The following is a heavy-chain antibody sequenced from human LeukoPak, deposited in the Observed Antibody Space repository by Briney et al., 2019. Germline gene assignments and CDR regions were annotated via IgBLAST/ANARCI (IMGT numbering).Heavy chain of an antibody. V-gene: IGHV4-39*01. D-gene: IGHD1-26*01. CDR2: IYYSGST. Sequence: PSETLSLTCTVSGGSISGSSYYWGWIRQPPGKGLEWIGSIYYSGSTYYNPSLKSRVTISVDTSKNQFSLKLSSVTAADTAMYYCARHHELRSTRTFDIWGQGTMVTVSS. CDR1: GGSISGSSYY. CDR3: ARHHELRSTRTFDI. J-gene: IGHJ3*02.